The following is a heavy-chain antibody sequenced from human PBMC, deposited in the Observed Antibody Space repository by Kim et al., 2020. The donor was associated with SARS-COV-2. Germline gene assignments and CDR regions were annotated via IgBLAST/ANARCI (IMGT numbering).Heavy chain of an antibody. CDR1: GGTFSSYA. D-gene: IGHD3-10*01. Sequence: SVKVSCKASGGTFSSYAISWVRQAPGQGLEWMGGIIPIFGTANYAQKFQGRVTITADESTSTAYMELSSLRSEDTAVYYCARPRGGRGDRFDYWGQGTLVTVSS. J-gene: IGHJ4*02. CDR3: ARPRGGRGDRFDY. V-gene: IGHV1-69*13. CDR2: IIPIFGTA.